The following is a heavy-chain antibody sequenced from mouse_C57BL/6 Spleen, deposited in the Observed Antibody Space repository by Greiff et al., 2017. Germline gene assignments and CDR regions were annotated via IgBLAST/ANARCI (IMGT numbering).Heavy chain of an antibody. Sequence: VKLVESGPELVKPGDSVKISCKASGYAFRSSWMNWVKQRPGKGLEWIGRIYPGDGDTNYNGKFKGKATLTADKSSSTAYMQLSSLTSEDSAVYFCARSRYYGSSAMDYWGQGTSVTVSS. D-gene: IGHD1-1*01. CDR3: ARSRYYGSSAMDY. J-gene: IGHJ4*01. V-gene: IGHV1-82*01. CDR1: GYAFRSSW. CDR2: IYPGDGDT.